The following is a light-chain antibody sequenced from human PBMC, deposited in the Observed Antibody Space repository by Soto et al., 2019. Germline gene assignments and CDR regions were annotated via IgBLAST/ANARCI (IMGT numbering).Light chain of an antibody. V-gene: IGKV3-20*01. CDR2: GTS. Sequence: PGESATLAFRASQSVSSTYLAWYQQQPGQAPRLLMSGTSNRATGIPDRFSGSGSGTDFTLTISRLEPEDFAVYYCQQYGSSWLTFGQGTKV. J-gene: IGKJ1*01. CDR1: QSVSSTY. CDR3: QQYGSSWLT.